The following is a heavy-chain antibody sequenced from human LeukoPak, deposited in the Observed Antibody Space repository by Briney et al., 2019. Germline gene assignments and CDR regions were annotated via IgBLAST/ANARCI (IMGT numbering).Heavy chain of an antibody. J-gene: IGHJ4*02. CDR1: GGSFSGYH. CDR3: ARGRGAARFVTIEFDY. CDR2: INHRGST. D-gene: IGHD6-6*01. Sequence: SETLSLTCAVYGGSFSGYHWSWIRQPPGKGLEWIGEINHRGSTNYNPSLKSRVTMSVDTSKNQFSLKLSSVTAADTAVYYCARGRGAARFVTIEFDYWGQGALATVSS. V-gene: IGHV4-34*01.